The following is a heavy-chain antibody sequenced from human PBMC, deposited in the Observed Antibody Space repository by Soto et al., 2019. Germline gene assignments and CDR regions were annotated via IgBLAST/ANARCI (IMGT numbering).Heavy chain of an antibody. V-gene: IGHV4-59*01. CDR2: VYNSGST. D-gene: IGHD6-13*01. Sequence: SETLSLTCTVSGGSISSNYWTWIRQPPGKGLEWIGYVYNSGSTNYNPSLKSRVTISEDTSKSQFSLKVNSMTAADTAVYYCARYRREAVAGYTLDNWGQGXLVTVYS. J-gene: IGHJ4*02. CDR3: ARYRREAVAGYTLDN. CDR1: GGSISSNY.